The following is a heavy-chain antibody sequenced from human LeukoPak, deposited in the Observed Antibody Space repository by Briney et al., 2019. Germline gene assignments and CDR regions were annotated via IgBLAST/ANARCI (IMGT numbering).Heavy chain of an antibody. J-gene: IGHJ4*02. V-gene: IGHV4-59*01. D-gene: IGHD3-22*01. Sequence: SETLSLTCAVYGGTFSGYYWSWLRQPPGKGLEWMGYIYYSGSTNYNPSLKSRVTISVDTSKNQFCLKLSSVTAADTAVYYCARVGVNYYDSSGYQINYFDYWGQGTLVTVSS. CDR1: GGTFSGYY. CDR2: IYYSGST. CDR3: ARVGVNYYDSSGYQINYFDY.